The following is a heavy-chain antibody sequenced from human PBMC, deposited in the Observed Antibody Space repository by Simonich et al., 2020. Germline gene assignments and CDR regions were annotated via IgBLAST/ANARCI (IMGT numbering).Heavy chain of an antibody. Sequence: EVQLVESGGGLVQPGGSLRLSCAASGFTFSSYWMSWVRHDPGNGLEWVANIKQDGSEKYYVDSVKGRVTISRDNAKNSLYLQMNSLRAEDTAVYYCARDREVYGSGSYYNYWGQGTLVTVSS. CDR2: IKQDGSEK. V-gene: IGHV3-7*01. CDR3: ARDREVYGSGSYYNY. D-gene: IGHD3-10*01. J-gene: IGHJ4*02. CDR1: GFTFSSYW.